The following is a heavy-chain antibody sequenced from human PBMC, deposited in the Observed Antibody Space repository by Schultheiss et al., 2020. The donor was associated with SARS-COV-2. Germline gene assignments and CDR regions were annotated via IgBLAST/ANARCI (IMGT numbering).Heavy chain of an antibody. D-gene: IGHD3/OR15-3a*01. V-gene: IGHV3-23*05. J-gene: IGHJ6*02. CDR1: GFTFSSYA. CDR3: AKGLAFGYGYDSYTMDV. Sequence: GGSLRLSCAVSGFTFSSYAMSWVRQAPGKGLEWVSGKYVDSVEGRFTVSRDNSKNTLFLQMNSVRADDTAIYFCAKGLAFGYGYDSYTMDVWGQGTPVTVSS.